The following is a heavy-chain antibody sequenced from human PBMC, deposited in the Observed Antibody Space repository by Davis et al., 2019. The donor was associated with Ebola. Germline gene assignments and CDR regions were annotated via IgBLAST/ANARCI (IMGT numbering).Heavy chain of an antibody. CDR2: IYYSGST. V-gene: IGHV4-59*08. CDR1: GGSISSYY. D-gene: IGHD2-2*01. Sequence: SETLSLTCTVSGGSISSYYWSWIRQPPGKGLEWTGHIYYSGSTNYNPSLKSRVTISVDTSKNQFSLKLSSVTAADTAVYYCAGLYCSSTSCSYGMDVWGQGTTVTVSS. J-gene: IGHJ6*02. CDR3: AGLYCSSTSCSYGMDV.